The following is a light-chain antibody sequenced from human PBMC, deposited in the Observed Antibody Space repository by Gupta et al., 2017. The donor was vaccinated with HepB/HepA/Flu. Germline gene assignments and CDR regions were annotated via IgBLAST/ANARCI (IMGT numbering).Light chain of an antibody. V-gene: IGKV3-15*01. CDR1: QSVSGN. CDR2: GAS. J-gene: IGKJ5*01. Sequence: EIVMTQSPATLSVSPGERATLSCRASQSVSGNLAWYQQKPGQAPRLLLYGASTRATGIPARFSGSGSGTEFTLTISSLQSEDFAVYDCQQYNNWPPITFGEGTRLEIK. CDR3: QQYNNWPPIT.